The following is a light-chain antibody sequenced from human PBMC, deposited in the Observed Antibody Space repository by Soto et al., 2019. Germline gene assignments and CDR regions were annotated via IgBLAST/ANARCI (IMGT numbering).Light chain of an antibody. Sequence: DIQMTQSPAFLSMSVGDRLTISCRASQSISSYLTWYQQKPGQPPNLLIYSASTLRSGVPSRFSGSESGTLFTLTITNLQPEDFATYYCQQASSFPLTFGGGTKVEVK. CDR2: SAS. V-gene: IGKV1-12*01. CDR1: QSISSY. J-gene: IGKJ4*01. CDR3: QQASSFPLT.